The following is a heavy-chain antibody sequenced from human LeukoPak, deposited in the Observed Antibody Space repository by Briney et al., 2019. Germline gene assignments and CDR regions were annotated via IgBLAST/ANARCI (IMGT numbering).Heavy chain of an antibody. CDR2: IYTAGET. Sequence: GGSLRLSCIVSGFTVSNNYMSWVRQAPGKGLEWFSVIYTAGETYYADSVKGRFTISRDISKNTVYLQMNSLRADDTAMYYCANEGDWGQGTLVTVSS. CDR3: ANEGD. V-gene: IGHV3-53*05. D-gene: IGHD3-16*01. CDR1: GFTVSNNY. J-gene: IGHJ4*02.